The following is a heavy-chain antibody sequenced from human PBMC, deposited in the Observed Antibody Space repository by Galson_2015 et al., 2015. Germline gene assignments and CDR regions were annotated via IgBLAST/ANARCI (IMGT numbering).Heavy chain of an antibody. CDR1: GDSISSSDYY. J-gene: IGHJ4*02. D-gene: IGHD2-15*01. CDR2: IHYSGST. CDR3: ERHGGGSPASPAAY. V-gene: IGHV4-39*01. Sequence: SETLSLTCTVSGDSISSSDYYWGWIRQPPGKGLEWIGSIHYSGSTYYNPSLKSRVTISVDTSTNQFSLKLSSVTAADTAVYYCERHGGGSPASPAAYWGQGTLVRVSS.